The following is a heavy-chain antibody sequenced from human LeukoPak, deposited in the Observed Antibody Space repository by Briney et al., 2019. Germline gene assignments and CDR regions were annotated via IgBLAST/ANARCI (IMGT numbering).Heavy chain of an antibody. CDR3: ARGVTTPIY. V-gene: IGHV3-7*05. CDR1: GFTFSNAW. J-gene: IGHJ4*02. Sequence: GGSLRLSCAASGFTFSNAWMSWVRQAPGKGLEWVANIKQDGSEKYYVDSVKGRFTISRDNAKNSLYLQMNSLRAEDTAVYYCARGVTTPIYWGQGTLVTVSS. CDR2: IKQDGSEK. D-gene: IGHD4-17*01.